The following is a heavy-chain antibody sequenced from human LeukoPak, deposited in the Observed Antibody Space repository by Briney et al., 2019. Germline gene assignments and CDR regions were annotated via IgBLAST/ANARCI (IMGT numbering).Heavy chain of an antibody. J-gene: IGHJ6*02. Sequence: GGSLRLSCAASGFTFSDYYMSWIRQAPGKGLEWASYISSSGSTIYYADSVKGRFTISRDNSKNTLYLQMNSLRAEDTAVYYCAKGMGARGSPLYGMDVWGQGTTVTVSS. CDR3: AKGMGARGSPLYGMDV. CDR1: GFTFSDYY. D-gene: IGHD1-26*01. V-gene: IGHV3-11*01. CDR2: ISSSGSTI.